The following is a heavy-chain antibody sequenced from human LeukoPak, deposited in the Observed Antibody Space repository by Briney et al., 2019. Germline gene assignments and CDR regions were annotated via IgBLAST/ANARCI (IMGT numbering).Heavy chain of an antibody. V-gene: IGHV4-61*01. CDR1: GGSVSSGSYY. J-gene: IGHJ4*02. Sequence: SETLSLTCTVSGGSVSSGSYYWSWIRQPPGKGLEWIGYIYYSGSTNYNPSLKSRVTISVDTSKNQSSLKLSSVTAADTAVYYCARDMVRGPLDYWGQGTLVTVSS. D-gene: IGHD3-10*01. CDR3: ARDMVRGPLDY. CDR2: IYYSGST.